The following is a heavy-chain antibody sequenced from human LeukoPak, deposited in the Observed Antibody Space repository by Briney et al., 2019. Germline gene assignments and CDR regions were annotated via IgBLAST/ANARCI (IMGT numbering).Heavy chain of an antibody. J-gene: IGHJ4*02. CDR3: ARGHAGEYYDILTGYYLFDY. CDR2: INSDGSST. CDR1: GFTFSSYW. V-gene: IGHV3-74*01. Sequence: GGSLRLSCAASGFTFSSYWMHWVRQAPEKGLVWVSRINSDGSSTSYADSVKGRFTISRDNAKNTLYLQMNSLRAEDTAVYYCARGHAGEYYDILTGYYLFDYWGQGTLVTVSS. D-gene: IGHD3-9*01.